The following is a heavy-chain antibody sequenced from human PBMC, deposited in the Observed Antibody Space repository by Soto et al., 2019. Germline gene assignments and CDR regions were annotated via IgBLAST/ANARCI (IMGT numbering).Heavy chain of an antibody. CDR1: GYTFTSYG. CDR3: AREKYYGSGSYEYYFDY. Sequence: GASVKVSCKASGYTFTSYGISWVRQAPGQGLEWMGWISAYNGNTNYAQKLQGRVTMTTDTSTSTAYMELRSLRSDDTAVYYCAREKYYGSGSYEYYFDYWGQGTLVTVSS. D-gene: IGHD3-10*01. CDR2: ISAYNGNT. V-gene: IGHV1-18*01. J-gene: IGHJ4*02.